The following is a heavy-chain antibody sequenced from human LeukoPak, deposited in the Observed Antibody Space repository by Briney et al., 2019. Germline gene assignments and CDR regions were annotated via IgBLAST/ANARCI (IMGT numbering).Heavy chain of an antibody. CDR1: GFTLSSYA. CDR3: ATSGCSSTSCPNYGMDV. J-gene: IGHJ6*02. V-gene: IGHV3-23*01. D-gene: IGHD2-2*01. Sequence: GASLRLSCAASGFTLSSYAMSWVRQAPGKGLEWVSAISGSGGSTYYADSVKGRFTISRDNSKNTLYLQMNSLRAEDTAVYYCATSGCSSTSCPNYGMDVWGQGTTVTVSS. CDR2: ISGSGGST.